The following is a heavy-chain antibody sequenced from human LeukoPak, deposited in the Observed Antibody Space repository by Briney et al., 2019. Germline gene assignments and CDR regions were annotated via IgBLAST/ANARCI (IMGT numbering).Heavy chain of an antibody. CDR2: ISANNGNT. CDR1: GCPFTTYC. CDR3: ARKVGDRGVL. V-gene: IGHV1-18*01. D-gene: IGHD2-21*01. Sequence: ASVQLSCKASGCPFTTYCYIWVRQDPGPGLEWIGWISANNGNTKYRQHFQGRVTMPTDTTTETAYMELNSLTFDDTAIVYCARKVGDRGVLWGKRSLVTLSS. J-gene: IGHJ4*02.